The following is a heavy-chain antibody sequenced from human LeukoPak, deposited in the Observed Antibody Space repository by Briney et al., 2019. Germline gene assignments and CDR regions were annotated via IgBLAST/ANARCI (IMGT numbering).Heavy chain of an antibody. D-gene: IGHD3-16*02. V-gene: IGHV3-7*01. Sequence: GGPLRHTCAASEFTFTTYWMGWVRQALGKGLQRVANIKQDGSEQYYVDSVKGRITISRDNAKNSLSLQMNSLRAEDTAVYYCAKNSRVGFGGVIDPFDYWGQGTLVTVSS. J-gene: IGHJ4*02. CDR3: AKNSRVGFGGVIDPFDY. CDR1: EFTFTTYW. CDR2: IKQDGSEQ.